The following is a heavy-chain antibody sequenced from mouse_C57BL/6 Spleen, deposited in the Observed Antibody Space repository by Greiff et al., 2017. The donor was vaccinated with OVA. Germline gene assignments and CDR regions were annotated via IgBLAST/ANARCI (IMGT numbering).Heavy chain of an antibody. CDR1: GYTFTSYW. J-gene: IGHJ3*01. D-gene: IGHD2-4*01. CDR3: AREFGNYEYDLAWFAY. V-gene: IGHV1-53*01. Sequence: VQLQQPGTELVKPGASVKLSCKASGYTFTSYWMHWVKQRPGQGLEWIGNINPSNGGTNYNEKFKSKATLTVDKSSSTAYMQLSSLTSEDSAVYYCAREFGNYEYDLAWFAYWGQGTLVTVSA. CDR2: INPSNGGT.